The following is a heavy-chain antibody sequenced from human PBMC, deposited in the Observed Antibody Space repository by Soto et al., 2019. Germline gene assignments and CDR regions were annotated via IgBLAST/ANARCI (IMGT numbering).Heavy chain of an antibody. J-gene: IGHJ4*02. CDR2: ISSSSSTI. CDR1: GFTFSSYS. CDR3: ARMRGYYDSGGYTARYFDY. Sequence: GGSLRLSCAASGFTFSSYSMNWVRQAPGKGLEWVSYISSSSSTIYYADSVKGRFTISRDNAKNSLYLQMNSLRDEDTAVYYCARMRGYYDSGGYTARYFDYWGQGTLVTVSS. D-gene: IGHD3-22*01. V-gene: IGHV3-48*02.